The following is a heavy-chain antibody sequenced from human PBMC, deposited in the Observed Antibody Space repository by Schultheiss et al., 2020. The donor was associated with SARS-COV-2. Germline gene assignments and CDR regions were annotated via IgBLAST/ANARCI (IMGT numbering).Heavy chain of an antibody. CDR1: GFTFSSYG. CDR3: ARANYDIRGYYSDY. Sequence: GGSLRLSCAASGFTFSSYGMHWVRQAPGKGLEWVAVISYDGSNKYYADSVKGRFTVSRDNSENTVYLEMRSLRVEDTAVYYCARANYDIRGYYSDYWGQGTLVTVSS. V-gene: IGHV3-30*03. CDR2: ISYDGSNK. D-gene: IGHD3-22*01. J-gene: IGHJ4*02.